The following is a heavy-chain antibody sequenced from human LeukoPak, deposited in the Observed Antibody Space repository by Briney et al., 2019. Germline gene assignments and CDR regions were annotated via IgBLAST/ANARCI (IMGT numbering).Heavy chain of an antibody. J-gene: IGHJ4*02. D-gene: IGHD3-16*02. CDR3: AREMRLRLGELSFPVAAFDY. Sequence: ASVKVSCKASGYTFTSYGISWVRQAPGQGLEWMGWISAYNGNTNYAQKLHGRVTMTTDTSTSTAYMELRSLRSDDPAVYYCAREMRLRLGELSFPVAAFDYWGQEALVTVSS. V-gene: IGHV1-18*01. CDR1: GYTFTSYG. CDR2: ISAYNGNT.